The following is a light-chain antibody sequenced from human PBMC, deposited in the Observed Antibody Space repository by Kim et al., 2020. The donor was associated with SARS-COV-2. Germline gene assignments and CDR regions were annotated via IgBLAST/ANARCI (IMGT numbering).Light chain of an antibody. V-gene: IGLV3-25*03. CDR3: QSADGSGTYV. CDR1: ALPEKQ. Sequence: VSPGQTARITCSGDALPEKQTYWYQQKSGQAPLLLIYKDSERPSGIPGRFSGSSSGTTVTLTISGVQAEDDADHYCQSADGSGTYVFGTGTKVTVL. CDR2: KDS. J-gene: IGLJ1*01.